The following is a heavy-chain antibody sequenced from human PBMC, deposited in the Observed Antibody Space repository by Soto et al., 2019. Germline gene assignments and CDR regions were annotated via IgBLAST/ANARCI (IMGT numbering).Heavy chain of an antibody. J-gene: IGHJ6*02. V-gene: IGHV1-2*02. CDR1: GYTFTGYY. CDR2: INPNSGDT. Sequence: GASVKVSCKASGYTFTGYYVHWVRQAPGQGLEWMGWINPNSGDTYLAQRFQGRVTMNRDTSIGTAYMELRGLTSDDTAEYYCAKGGAIVAAGTRVYLYNAMDVWRQLTTVPVSS. D-gene: IGHD1-26*01. CDR3: AKGGAIVAAGTRVYLYNAMDV.